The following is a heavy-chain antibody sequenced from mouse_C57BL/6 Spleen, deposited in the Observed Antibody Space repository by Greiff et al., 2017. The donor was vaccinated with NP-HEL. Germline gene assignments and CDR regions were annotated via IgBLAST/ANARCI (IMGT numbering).Heavy chain of an antibody. CDR1: GYTFTSYW. Sequence: QVQLQQPGAELVKPGASVKMSCKASGYTFTSYWITWVKQRPGQGLEWIGDIYPGSGSTNYNEKFKSKATLTVDTSPSTAYMQLSSLTSEDSAVYYCARERGEYYGSGNYFDYWGQGTTLTVSS. J-gene: IGHJ2*01. CDR3: ARERGEYYGSGNYFDY. CDR2: IYPGSGST. D-gene: IGHD1-1*01. V-gene: IGHV1-55*01.